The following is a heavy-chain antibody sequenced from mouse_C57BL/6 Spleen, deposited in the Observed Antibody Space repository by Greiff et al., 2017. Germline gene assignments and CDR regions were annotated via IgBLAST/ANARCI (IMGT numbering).Heavy chain of an antibody. V-gene: IGHV1-39*01. CDR1: GYSFTDYN. Sequence: VQLQQSGPELVKPGASVTISCKASGYSFTDYNMNWVKQSPVHGLEWIGAINPDSGTTGYNQKFKGKATLTADQSSSTAYMQLNSLTSEDSAVYYCVRPHYYGSSLDYWGQGTTLTVSS. CDR3: VRPHYYGSSLDY. D-gene: IGHD1-1*01. J-gene: IGHJ2*01. CDR2: INPDSGTT.